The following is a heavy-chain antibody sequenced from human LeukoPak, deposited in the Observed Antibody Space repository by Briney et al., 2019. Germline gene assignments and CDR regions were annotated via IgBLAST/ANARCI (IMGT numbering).Heavy chain of an antibody. CDR2: IRQDGGEI. V-gene: IGHV3-7*01. J-gene: IGHJ2*01. CDR3: ARADLEWYLDL. Sequence: HAGGSLRLSCTGSGFMFNAYWMSWVRKAPGMGLEWVGKIRQDGGEIFYVDSVRGRFTISRDNAKNSVYLQLSSLRAEDTAVYYCARADLEWYLDLWGRGTLVTVSS. CDR1: GFMFNAYW.